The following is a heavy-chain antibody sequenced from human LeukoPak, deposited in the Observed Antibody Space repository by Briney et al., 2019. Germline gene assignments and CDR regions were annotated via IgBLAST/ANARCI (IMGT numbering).Heavy chain of an antibody. D-gene: IGHD2-2*01. CDR1: GFIFSTYW. J-gene: IGHJ4*02. CDR2: INSVGSST. Sequence: PGGSLRLSCTASGFIFSTYWMHWVRQAPGKGLVWVSRINSVGSSTNYADSVKGRFTISRDNAKNMLYLQMNSLRAEDTAVYYCARDYQLPKGYFDYWGQGTLVTVSS. CDR3: ARDYQLPKGYFDY. V-gene: IGHV3-74*01.